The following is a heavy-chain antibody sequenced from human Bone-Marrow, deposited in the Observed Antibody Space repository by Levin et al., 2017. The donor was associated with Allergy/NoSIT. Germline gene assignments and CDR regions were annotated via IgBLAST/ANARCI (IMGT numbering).Heavy chain of an antibody. V-gene: IGHV4-39*01. CDR2: ISYSGST. J-gene: IGHJ4*01. Sequence: SQTLSLPCTVFGGSISNSDYYWGWIRQPPGKGLEWIGTISYSGSTYYNPSLKSRVSISVDTSKNQFSLRLSFVTAADTAVYYCTRGGVYVWGSYRYQGDYWGHGTLVTVSS. CDR3: TRGGVYVWGSYRYQGDY. D-gene: IGHD3-16*02. CDR1: GGSISNSDYY.